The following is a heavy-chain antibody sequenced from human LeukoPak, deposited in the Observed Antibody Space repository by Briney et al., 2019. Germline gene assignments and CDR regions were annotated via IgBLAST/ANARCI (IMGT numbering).Heavy chain of an antibody. Sequence: ASVTVSCKASGYTFTDYYMHWVRQAPGQGLEWMGWINPNGGGTNYAQKFQGRVTMTRDTSISTAYMELSRLRSDDTAVYYCATQLAYDILTGYYILAYFDYWGQGTLVTVSS. D-gene: IGHD3-9*01. CDR1: GYTFTDYY. CDR2: INPNGGGT. V-gene: IGHV1-2*02. J-gene: IGHJ4*02. CDR3: ATQLAYDILTGYYILAYFDY.